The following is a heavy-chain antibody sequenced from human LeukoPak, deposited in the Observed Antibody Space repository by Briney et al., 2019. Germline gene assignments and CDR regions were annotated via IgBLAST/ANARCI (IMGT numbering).Heavy chain of an antibody. J-gene: IGHJ3*02. Sequence: GGSLRLSCAASGFTFSNYWIHWVRQAPGKGLVWVSRINNDGISTIYADSVKGRFTISRDNAKNTLYLQMNSLRAEDTAVYYCARGGLEHAFDIWGKGTMVTVSS. CDR2: INNDGIST. CDR1: GFTFSNYW. D-gene: IGHD3/OR15-3a*01. V-gene: IGHV3-74*01. CDR3: ARGGLEHAFDI.